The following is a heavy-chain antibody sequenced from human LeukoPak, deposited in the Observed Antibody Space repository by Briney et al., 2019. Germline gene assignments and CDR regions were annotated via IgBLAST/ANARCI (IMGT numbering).Heavy chain of an antibody. J-gene: IGHJ4*02. CDR2: ISSSGSTI. Sequence: GGSLRLSCAASGFTFSSYGMSWVRQAPGKGLEWVSCISSSGSTIYYADSVKGRFTISRDNAKNSLYLQMNSLRAEDTAVYYCARDRPNSSGWYGILKWGQGTLVTVSS. CDR1: GFTFSSYG. V-gene: IGHV3-48*04. D-gene: IGHD6-19*01. CDR3: ARDRPNSSGWYGILK.